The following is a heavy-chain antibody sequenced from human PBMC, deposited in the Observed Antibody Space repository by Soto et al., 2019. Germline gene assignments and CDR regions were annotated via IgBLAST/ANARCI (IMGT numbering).Heavy chain of an antibody. Sequence: QVQLVQSETEVKKPGASVKVSCKASGYRFTTYAITWVRQAPGQGLEWMGWISPHNNNTEYVQKFQGRVAMTADTSTSTTYMEVMSLRSDDTALYYCARGKFYFDNWGQGTLVTVSS. CDR2: ISPHNNNT. J-gene: IGHJ4*02. CDR1: GYRFTTYA. V-gene: IGHV1-18*01. CDR3: ARGKFYFDN.